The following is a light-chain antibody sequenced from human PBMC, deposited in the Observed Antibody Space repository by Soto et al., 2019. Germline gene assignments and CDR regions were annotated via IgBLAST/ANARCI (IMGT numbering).Light chain of an antibody. CDR1: QSVSSSY. CDR2: GVS. Sequence: EVVFKKSAGTLPLSPGERASLSCRASQSVSSSYLAWYQQKPGQAPRLLIYGVSNRATGIPDRFSGSGSRTDFSLTINRLEPEDFAVYYCEQYSTSPRTFGQGTKVAIK. V-gene: IGKV3-20*01. CDR3: EQYSTSPRT. J-gene: IGKJ1*01.